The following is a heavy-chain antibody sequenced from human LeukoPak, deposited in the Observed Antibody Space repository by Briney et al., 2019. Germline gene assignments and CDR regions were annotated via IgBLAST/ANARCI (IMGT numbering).Heavy chain of an antibody. CDR1: GFTFSSYS. Sequence: PGGSLRLSCAASGFTFSSYSMNWVRQAPGKGLEWVSYITSSGSVMYHADSVRGRFTISRDNAKNSLYLEMNSLRDEDTAVYYCARDVRWLRFVLENWGQGPLVTVSS. D-gene: IGHD5-12*01. V-gene: IGHV3-48*02. CDR3: ARDVRWLRFVLEN. CDR2: ITSSGSVM. J-gene: IGHJ4*02.